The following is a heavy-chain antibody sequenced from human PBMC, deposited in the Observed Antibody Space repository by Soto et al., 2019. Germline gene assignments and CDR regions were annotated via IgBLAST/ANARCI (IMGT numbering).Heavy chain of an antibody. CDR1: GFTFSSYG. D-gene: IGHD6-19*01. V-gene: IGHV3-30*18. CDR2: ILYDGSKK. J-gene: IGHJ6*02. CDR3: VKDGSSGWPYFDDMDV. Sequence: GGSLRLSCAASGFTFSSYGMHWVRQAPGKGLEWVAVILYDGSKKYYADSVKGRFTISRDNSKNTLYLQMSSLRAEDTALYYCVKDGSSGWPYFDDMDVWGQGTTVTVSS.